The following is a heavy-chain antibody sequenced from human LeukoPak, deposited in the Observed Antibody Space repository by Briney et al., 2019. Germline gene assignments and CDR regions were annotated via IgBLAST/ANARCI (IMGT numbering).Heavy chain of an antibody. J-gene: IGHJ3*02. D-gene: IGHD5-12*01. Sequence: GRSLRLSCAASGFTFSSYGMHWVRQAPGKGLEWVAVIWYDGSNKYYADSVKGRFTIPRDNSKNTLYMQMNRLRDEDTAVYYCAREGILYSGYAPAAAASDIWGQGTMATVSS. CDR3: AREGILYSGYAPAAAASDI. CDR1: GFTFSSYG. CDR2: IWYDGSNK. V-gene: IGHV3-33*01.